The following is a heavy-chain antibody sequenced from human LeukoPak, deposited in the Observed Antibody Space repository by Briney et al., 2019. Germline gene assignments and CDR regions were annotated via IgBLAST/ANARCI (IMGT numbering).Heavy chain of an antibody. J-gene: IGHJ5*02. CDR1: GFTFSSYW. V-gene: IGHV3-7*01. Sequence: HPGGSLRLSCAASGFTFSSYWMSWVRQAPGKGLEWVANIKQDGSEKYYVDSVKGRFTISRDNAKNSLYLQMNSLRAEDTAVYYCASVGIGGYDLRWFDPWGQGTLVTVSS. CDR3: ASVGIGGYDLRWFDP. D-gene: IGHD5-12*01. CDR2: IKQDGSEK.